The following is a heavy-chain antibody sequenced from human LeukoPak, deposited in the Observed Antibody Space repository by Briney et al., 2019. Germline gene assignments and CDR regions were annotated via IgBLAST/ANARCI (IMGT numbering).Heavy chain of an antibody. CDR3: ARGKPSFYSSSWPPDY. J-gene: IGHJ4*02. CDR2: IGTAGDT. V-gene: IGHV3-13*01. CDR1: GFTFSSYD. D-gene: IGHD6-13*01. Sequence: GGSLRLSCAASGFTFSSYDMHWVRQATGKGLEWVSAIGTAGDTYYPGSVKGRFTISRENAKNSLYLQMSSLRAEDTAVYYCARGKPSFYSSSWPPDYWGQGTLVTVSS.